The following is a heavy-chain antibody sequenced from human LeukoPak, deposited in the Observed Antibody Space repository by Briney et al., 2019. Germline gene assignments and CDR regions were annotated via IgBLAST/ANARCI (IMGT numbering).Heavy chain of an antibody. CDR1: GYTFTGYY. V-gene: IGHV1-2*02. J-gene: IGHJ4*02. CDR2: INPNSGGT. Sequence: ASVKVSCKASGYTFTGYYMHWVRQAPGQGLEWMGWINPNSGGTNYAQKFQGRVTVTRDTSISTVYMELSRLRSDDTAVYYCARARDYHFKSGIDYWGQGTLVTVSS. CDR3: ARARDYHFKSGIDY. D-gene: IGHD3-3*02.